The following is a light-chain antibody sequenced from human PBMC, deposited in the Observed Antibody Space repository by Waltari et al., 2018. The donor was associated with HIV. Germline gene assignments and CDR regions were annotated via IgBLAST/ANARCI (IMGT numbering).Light chain of an antibody. CDR3: HHRGNWPLYT. J-gene: IGKJ2*01. CDR1: QSVYYK. Sequence: DIQMTQSPSSLSASVGDSVSFTCRASQSVYYKVNWFQQRPGKPPKVLIYDASNLQSGVPSRFSGSGSGTDFTLTISTLEPEDFAVYYCHHRGNWPLYTFGQGTNLEIK. CDR2: DAS. V-gene: IGKV1-39*01.